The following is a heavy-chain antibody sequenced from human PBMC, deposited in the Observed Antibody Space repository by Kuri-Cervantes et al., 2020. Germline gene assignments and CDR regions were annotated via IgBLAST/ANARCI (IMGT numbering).Heavy chain of an antibody. CDR3: ARLTYYSGSGSYYNDPYGMDV. Sequence: GGSLRLSCAASGFTFDDYAMHWVRQAPGKGLEWVSSISSSSSYIYYADSVKGRLTISRDNGKNSLYLQMNSLRVEDTAVYYCARLTYYSGSGSYYNDPYGMDVWGQGTTVTVSS. CDR1: GFTFDDYA. V-gene: IGHV3-21*01. D-gene: IGHD3-10*01. J-gene: IGHJ6*02. CDR2: ISSSSSYI.